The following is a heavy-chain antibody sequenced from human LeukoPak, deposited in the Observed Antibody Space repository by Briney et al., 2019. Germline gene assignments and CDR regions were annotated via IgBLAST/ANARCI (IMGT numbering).Heavy chain of an antibody. CDR2: ISSSGSTI. D-gene: IGHD1-26*01. CDR3: ARVLWELPPSDYFDY. CDR1: GFTFSDYY. J-gene: IGHJ4*02. Sequence: GGSLRLSCAASGFTFSDYYMSWIRQAPGKGLEWVSYISSSGSTIYYADSVKGRFTISRDNAKNSLYLQMNSLRAEDTAVYYCARVLWELPPSDYFDYWGQGTLVTVSS. V-gene: IGHV3-11*04.